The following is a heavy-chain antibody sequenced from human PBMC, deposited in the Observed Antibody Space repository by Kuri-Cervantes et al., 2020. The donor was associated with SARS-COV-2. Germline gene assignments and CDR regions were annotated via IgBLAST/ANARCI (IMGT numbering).Heavy chain of an antibody. V-gene: IGHV3-48*01. CDR3: ASGLTRDY. Sequence: GGSLRLSCVVSGFDFGNYGMNWVRQAPGKGLEWISYITSRSSTIYYADSVKGRFTISRDNAKNSLYLQTNSLRAEDTAVYYCASGLTRDYWGQGTLVTVSS. D-gene: IGHD3/OR15-3a*01. J-gene: IGHJ4*02. CDR2: ITSRSSTI. CDR1: GFDFGNYG.